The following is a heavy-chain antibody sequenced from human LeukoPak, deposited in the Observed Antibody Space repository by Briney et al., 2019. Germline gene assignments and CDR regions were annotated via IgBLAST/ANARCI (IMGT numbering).Heavy chain of an antibody. Sequence: SETLSLTCTVSGGSISSYYWSWIRQPPGKGLEWIGYIYYSGSTNYNPSLKSRVTISVDTSKNQFSLKLSSVTAADTAVYYCAREGSYRRFDYWGQGTLVTVSS. CDR2: IYYSGST. J-gene: IGHJ4*02. CDR3: AREGSYRRFDY. CDR1: GGSISSYY. V-gene: IGHV4-59*01. D-gene: IGHD3-16*02.